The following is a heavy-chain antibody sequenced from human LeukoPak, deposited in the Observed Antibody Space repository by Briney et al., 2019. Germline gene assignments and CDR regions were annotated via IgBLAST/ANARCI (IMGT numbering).Heavy chain of an antibody. J-gene: IGHJ3*02. CDR3: ARYIDAFDI. CDR1: GGSISSANYY. D-gene: IGHD1-14*01. CDR2: MSGSGAT. Sequence: KPSQTLSLTCTVSGGSISSANYYWTWIRQSAGKGLEWIGRMSGSGATTYNPSLKSRVTISVDTSKNQFSLKLSSVTAADTAVYYCARYIDAFDIWGQGTMVTVSS. V-gene: IGHV4-61*02.